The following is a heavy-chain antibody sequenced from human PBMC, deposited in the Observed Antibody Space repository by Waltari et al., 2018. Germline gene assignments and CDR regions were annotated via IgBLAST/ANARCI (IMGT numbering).Heavy chain of an antibody. V-gene: IGHV3-15*01. J-gene: IGHJ4*02. CDR2: IKSKTDGGTT. CDR3: AKSLYYSNYEGIDY. Sequence: EVQLVESGGGLVKPGGSLRLSCAASGFTFSNAWVSWFRQAPGKGLEWVGRIKSKTDGGTTDYAAPVKGRFTISRDDSKNTLYLQMNSLRAEDTAVYYCAKSLYYSNYEGIDYWGQGTLVTVSS. D-gene: IGHD4-4*01. CDR1: GFTFSNAW.